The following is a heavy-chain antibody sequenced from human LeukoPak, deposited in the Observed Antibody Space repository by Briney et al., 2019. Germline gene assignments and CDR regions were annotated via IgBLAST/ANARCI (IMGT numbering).Heavy chain of an antibody. Sequence: ASVKVSCKASGYTFTNYYMHWVRQAPGQGLEWMGIIKPSGGATSYAQKFQGRVTMTRDTSTNTVYMELSSLRSEDTAVYYCARGAHLWFRTVQKYYFDYWGQGTLVTVSS. J-gene: IGHJ4*02. CDR2: IKPSGGAT. CDR1: GYTFTNYY. D-gene: IGHD3-10*01. CDR3: ARGAHLWFRTVQKYYFDY. V-gene: IGHV1-46*01.